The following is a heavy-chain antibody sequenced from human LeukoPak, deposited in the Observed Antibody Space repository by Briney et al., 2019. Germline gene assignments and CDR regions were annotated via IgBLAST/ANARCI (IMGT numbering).Heavy chain of an antibody. CDR3: ARDRKAYYYDSSGYLPSGAFDI. D-gene: IGHD3-22*01. CDR1: GGSFSGYY. Sequence: SETLSLTCAVYGGSFSGYYWSWIRQPPGKGLEWIGEINHSGSTNYNPSLKSRVTISVDTSKNQFSLKLSSVTAADTAVYYCARDRKAYYYDSSGYLPSGAFDIWGQGTMVTVSS. CDR2: INHSGST. V-gene: IGHV4-34*01. J-gene: IGHJ3*02.